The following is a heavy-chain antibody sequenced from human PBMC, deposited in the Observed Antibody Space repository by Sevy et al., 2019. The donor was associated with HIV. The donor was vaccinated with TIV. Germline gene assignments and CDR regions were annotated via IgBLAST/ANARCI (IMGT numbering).Heavy chain of an antibody. Sequence: GGSLRLSCAASGFTFSANWMNWVRQAPGKGLEWVANIKGDGSDKHYVDSVEGRFTITRDNAKNLLYLQMNSLRAEDTAVYYCAHETFGRFESWGQGTLVTVSS. CDR1: GFTFSANW. V-gene: IGHV3-7*01. CDR2: IKGDGSDK. D-gene: IGHD3-16*01. CDR3: AHETFGRFES. J-gene: IGHJ4*02.